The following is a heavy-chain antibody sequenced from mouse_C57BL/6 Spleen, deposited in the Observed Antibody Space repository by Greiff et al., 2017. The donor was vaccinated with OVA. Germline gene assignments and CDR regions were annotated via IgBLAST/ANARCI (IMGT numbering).Heavy chain of an antibody. CDR2: IWTGGGT. V-gene: IGHV2-9-1*01. CDR3: ARNSPIYYYGSSFYAMDY. J-gene: IGHJ4*01. CDR1: GFSLTSYA. Sequence: VQLQESGPGLVAPSQSLSITCTVSGFSLTSYAISWVRQPPGKGLEWLGVIWTGGGTNYNSALKSRLSISKDNSKSQVFLKMNSLQTDDTARYYCARNSPIYYYGSSFYAMDYWGQGTSVTVSS. D-gene: IGHD1-1*01.